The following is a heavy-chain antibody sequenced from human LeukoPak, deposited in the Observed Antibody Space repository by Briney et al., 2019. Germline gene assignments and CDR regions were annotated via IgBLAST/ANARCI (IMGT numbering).Heavy chain of an antibody. Sequence: PSETLSLTCAVSGISISSSNWWSWVRQPPGKGLEWIGEIYHSGSTNYNPSLKSRVTISVDTSKNQFSLKLSSVTAADTAVYYCARVAAYGAFDIWGQGTMVTVSS. CDR1: GISISSSNW. J-gene: IGHJ3*02. CDR2: IYHSGST. CDR3: ARVAAYGAFDI. D-gene: IGHD6-19*01. V-gene: IGHV4-4*02.